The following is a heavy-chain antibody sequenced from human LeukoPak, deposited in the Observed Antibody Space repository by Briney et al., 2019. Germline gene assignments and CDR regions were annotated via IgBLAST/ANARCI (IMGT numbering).Heavy chain of an antibody. CDR3: ARDLDYYDTSGY. J-gene: IGHJ4*02. V-gene: IGHV3-11*01. Sequence: GGSLRLSCAASGFTLSYYYMSWIRQAPGKGLEWVSYISGSGSTIYYADSVKGRFTISRDNAKNSLYLQMNSLRAEDTAVYYCARDLDYYDTSGYWGQGTLVTVSS. CDR2: ISGSGSTI. CDR1: GFTLSYYY. D-gene: IGHD3-22*01.